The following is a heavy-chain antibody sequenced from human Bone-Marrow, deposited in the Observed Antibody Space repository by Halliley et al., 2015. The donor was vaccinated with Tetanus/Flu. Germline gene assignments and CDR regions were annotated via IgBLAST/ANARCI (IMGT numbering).Heavy chain of an antibody. D-gene: IGHD6-19*01. Sequence: TLSLTCAVSGGSIGSHNWWSWIRQPPGKGLEWIGEIFHSGSTNYNPSLKSRVTMSIDTSKNQFSLSLSFVTAADTAVYYCAREKGAGTFRGFDYWGQGTLVTVSS. CDR1: GGSIGSHNW. J-gene: IGHJ4*02. V-gene: IGHV4-4*02. CDR2: IFHSGST. CDR3: AREKGAGTFRGFDY.